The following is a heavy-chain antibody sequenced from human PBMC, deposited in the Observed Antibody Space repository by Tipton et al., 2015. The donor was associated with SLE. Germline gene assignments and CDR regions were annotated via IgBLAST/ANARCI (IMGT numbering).Heavy chain of an antibody. Sequence: TLSLTCTVSGGSISSGSYYWSWIRQPAGKGLEWIGRIYTSGSTNYNPSLKSRVTISVDTSKNQFSLKLSSVTAADTAVYYCARYQGAVAIDYWGQGTLVTVSS. CDR2: IYTSGST. CDR3: ARYQGAVAIDY. CDR1: GGSISSGSYY. V-gene: IGHV4-61*02. J-gene: IGHJ4*02. D-gene: IGHD6-19*01.